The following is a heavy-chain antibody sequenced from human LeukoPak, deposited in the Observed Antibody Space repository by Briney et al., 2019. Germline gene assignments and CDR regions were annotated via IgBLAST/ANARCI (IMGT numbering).Heavy chain of an antibody. D-gene: IGHD2-15*01. Sequence: GESLKISCRGSGYSINNYWIGWVRQMPGKGLEWMGIIYPADSDIRYSPSFQGQVTISADKSISTAYLQWSSLKASDTAMYYCARQEYCSGGSCYTWFDPWGQGTLVTVSS. J-gene: IGHJ5*02. CDR3: ARQEYCSGGSCYTWFDP. V-gene: IGHV5-51*01. CDR1: GYSINNYW. CDR2: IYPADSDI.